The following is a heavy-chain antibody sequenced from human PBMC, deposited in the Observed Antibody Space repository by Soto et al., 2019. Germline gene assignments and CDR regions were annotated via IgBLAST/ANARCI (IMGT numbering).Heavy chain of an antibody. J-gene: IGHJ4*02. CDR2: ISATGGGT. D-gene: IGHD3-16*01. V-gene: IGHV3-23*01. Sequence: EVQMLASGGGLGQPGGSLRLSCAASGFKFSNYAMSWVRQAPGKGLEWVSLISATGGGTYYADSVKGRFTISRDNSHNTLYLQVHSLTAKDTAVYYCAKDRRAGGNSAFYFDFWGQGAQVTVSS. CDR1: GFKFSNYA. CDR3: AKDRRAGGNSAFYFDF.